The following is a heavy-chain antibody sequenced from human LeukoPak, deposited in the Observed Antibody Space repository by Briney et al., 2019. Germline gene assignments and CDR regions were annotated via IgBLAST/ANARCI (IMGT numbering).Heavy chain of an antibody. Sequence: ASVKVSCETSGYTFNTYGISWVRQAPGQGLEWMGWVSAHKGDAEYAQKFQGRVTMTRDTSTSTAYMELQSLTSDDTAVYYCARADIIVVAGATPVGSGFEYWGQGALITVS. CDR2: VSAHKGDA. CDR1: GYTFNTYG. J-gene: IGHJ4*02. V-gene: IGHV1-18*01. CDR3: ARADIIVVAGATPVGSGFEY. D-gene: IGHD2-15*01.